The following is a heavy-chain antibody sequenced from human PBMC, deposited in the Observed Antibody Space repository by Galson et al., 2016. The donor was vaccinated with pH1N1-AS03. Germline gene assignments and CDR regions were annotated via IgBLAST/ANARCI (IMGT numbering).Heavy chain of an antibody. CDR1: GGSIRSYY. V-gene: IGHV4-59*01. CDR3: AREYSAFDY. D-gene: IGHD5-12*01. Sequence: ETLSLTCTVSGGSIRSYYWHWIRQPPGKGLEWIGYIHSSGGTRDNPSLKSRLTMSMDTSKNQFSLRLSSVTAADTAITYCAREYSAFDYLGQGTLVTVSP. CDR2: IHSSGGT. J-gene: IGHJ4*02.